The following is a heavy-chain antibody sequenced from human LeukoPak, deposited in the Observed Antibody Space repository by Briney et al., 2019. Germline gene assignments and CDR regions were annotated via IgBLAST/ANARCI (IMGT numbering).Heavy chain of an antibody. J-gene: IGHJ4*02. D-gene: IGHD6-6*01. Sequence: SETLSLTCTVSGGSISSSSYYWGWIRQPPGKGLEWIGSIYYSGSTYYNPSLKSRVTISVDTSKNQFSLKLSSVTAADTAVYYCARGIAARLSWVRLTFDYWGQGTLVTVSS. CDR1: GGSISSSSYY. CDR3: ARGIAARLSWVRLTFDY. CDR2: IYYSGST. V-gene: IGHV4-39*01.